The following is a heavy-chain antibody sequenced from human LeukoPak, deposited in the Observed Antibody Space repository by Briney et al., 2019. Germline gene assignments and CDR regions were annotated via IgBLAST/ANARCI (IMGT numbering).Heavy chain of an antibody. CDR1: GYTFTSYG. CDR3: ARSIQAPQIPFDY. Sequence: APVKVSFKSSGYTFTSYGISWVRQAPGQGLEGMGWISAYNGNTNYAQKLQGRVTMTTDTSTSTDYMELRSLSSADTAVYYCARSIQAPQIPFDYWGQGTLVTVSS. CDR2: ISAYNGNT. D-gene: IGHD5-18*01. V-gene: IGHV1-18*01. J-gene: IGHJ4*02.